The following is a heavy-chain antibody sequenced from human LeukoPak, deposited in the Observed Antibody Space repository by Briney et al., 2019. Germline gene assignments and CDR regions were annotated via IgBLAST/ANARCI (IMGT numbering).Heavy chain of an antibody. Sequence: KPGGSLRLSCAASGFTFSSYSMNWVRQAPGKGLEWVSSISSSSSYIYYADSVKGRFTISRDNAKNSLYLQMNSLRAEDTAVYYCARDGWAAAGPLTYYFDYWGQGTLVTVSS. J-gene: IGHJ4*02. D-gene: IGHD6-13*01. CDR1: GFTFSSYS. CDR3: ARDGWAAAGPLTYYFDY. V-gene: IGHV3-21*01. CDR2: ISSSSSYI.